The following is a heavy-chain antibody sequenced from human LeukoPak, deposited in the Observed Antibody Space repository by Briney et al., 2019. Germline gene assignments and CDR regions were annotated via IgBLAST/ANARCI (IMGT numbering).Heavy chain of an antibody. D-gene: IGHD1-7*01. CDR3: ARDPNYADYYYYMDV. J-gene: IGHJ6*03. Sequence: GGSLRLSCAASGFTFSSYSMNWVRQAPGKGLEWVSYISSSSSTIYYADFVKGRFTISRDNAKNSLYLQMNSLRAEDTAVYYCARDPNYADYYYYMDVWGKGTTVTVSS. V-gene: IGHV3-48*01. CDR2: ISSSSSTI. CDR1: GFTFSSYS.